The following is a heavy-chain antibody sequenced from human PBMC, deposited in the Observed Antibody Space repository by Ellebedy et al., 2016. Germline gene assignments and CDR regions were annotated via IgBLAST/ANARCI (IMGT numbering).Heavy chain of an antibody. CDR2: IYYSGST. CDR3: ARGYLDSSGWPQNNWFDP. Sequence: SETLSLTXTVSGGSISSYYWSWIRQPPGKGLEWIGYIYYSGSTNYNPSLKSRVTISVDTSKNQFSLKLSSVTAADTAVYYCARGYLDSSGWPQNNWFDPWGQGTLVTVSS. J-gene: IGHJ5*02. D-gene: IGHD6-19*01. V-gene: IGHV4-59*01. CDR1: GGSISSYY.